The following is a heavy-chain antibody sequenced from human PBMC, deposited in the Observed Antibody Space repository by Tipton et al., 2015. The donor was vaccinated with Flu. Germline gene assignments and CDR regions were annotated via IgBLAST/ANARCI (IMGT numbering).Heavy chain of an antibody. V-gene: IGHV4-39*01. Sequence: TLSLTCTASSGSIRSTNYFCAWIRQPPGKRLELIGSIYPSGTTYYNPSLKSRVTISADTSKSQFSLMLRSVTAADTAVYYCARLSYYDVDLKNFYFDYWGQGALVTVSS. CDR3: ARLSYYDVDLKNFYFDY. CDR1: SGSIRSTNYF. D-gene: IGHD3-10*02. J-gene: IGHJ4*02. CDR2: IYPSGTT.